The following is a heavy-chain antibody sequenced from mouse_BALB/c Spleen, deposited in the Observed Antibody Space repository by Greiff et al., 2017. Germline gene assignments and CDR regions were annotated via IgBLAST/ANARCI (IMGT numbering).Heavy chain of an antibody. Sequence: VQLQQSGAELVRPGTSVKISCKASGYTFTNYWLGWVKQRPGHGLEWIGDIYPGGGYTNYNEKFKGKATLTADTSSSTAYMQLSSLTSEDSAVYFCARGGLYGNQAWFAYWGQGTLVTVSA. D-gene: IGHD2-1*01. CDR2: IYPGGGYT. CDR1: GYTFTNYW. V-gene: IGHV1-63*02. CDR3: ARGGLYGNQAWFAY. J-gene: IGHJ3*01.